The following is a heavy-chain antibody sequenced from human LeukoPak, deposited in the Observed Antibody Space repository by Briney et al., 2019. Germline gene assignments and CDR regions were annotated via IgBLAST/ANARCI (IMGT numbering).Heavy chain of an antibody. CDR1: GYTFTGYY. J-gene: IGHJ3*01. D-gene: IGHD3-22*01. V-gene: IGHV1-2*02. Sequence: ASVKVFCKASGYTFTGYYMHWVRQAPGQGLEWMGWINPNSGGTNYAQKFQGRVTMTRDTSISTAYMELSRLRSDDTAVYYCASLGRYYYDSSGYPLNWGQGTMVTVSS. CDR3: ASLGRYYYDSSGYPLN. CDR2: INPNSGGT.